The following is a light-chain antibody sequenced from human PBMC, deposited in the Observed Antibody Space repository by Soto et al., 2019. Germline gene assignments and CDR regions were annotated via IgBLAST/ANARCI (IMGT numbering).Light chain of an antibody. CDR2: GAS. J-gene: IGKJ4*01. Sequence: EIVMTQSPATLSVSPGERAPLSCRASQSVSGNLAWYQQKPGQAPRLLIYGASTRATSSPARFSGSGSGTDFTLTISSLQPEDFAVYYCQQYNNWPPLTFGGGTKVDIK. CDR3: QQYNNWPPLT. CDR1: QSVSGN. V-gene: IGKV3D-15*01.